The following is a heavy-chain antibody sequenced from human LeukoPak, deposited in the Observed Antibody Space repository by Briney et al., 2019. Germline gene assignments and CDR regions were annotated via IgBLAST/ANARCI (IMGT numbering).Heavy chain of an antibody. V-gene: IGHV1-69*05. CDR2: IIPIFGTA. J-gene: IGHJ6*03. Sequence: SVKVSCKASGYTFTSYYMHWVRQAPGQGLEWMGGIIPIFGTANYAQKFQGRVTITTDESTSTAYMELSSLRSEDTAVYYCARSETGNYYYYYMDVWGKGTTVTVSS. CDR3: ARSETGNYYYYYMDV. CDR1: GYTFTSYY. D-gene: IGHD1-1*01.